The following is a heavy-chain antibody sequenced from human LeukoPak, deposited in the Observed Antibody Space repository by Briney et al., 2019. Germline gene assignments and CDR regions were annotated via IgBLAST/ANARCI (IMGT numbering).Heavy chain of an antibody. CDR1: GGSISISKSNW. CDR2: INHSGSS. CDR3: AARYCSTTSCFKHAFDI. D-gene: IGHD2-2*01. J-gene: IGHJ3*02. V-gene: IGHV4-4*02. Sequence: PSGTLSLSCAVSGGSISISKSNWWSWVRQPPGKGLEWIGEINHSGSSSYNPSLKSRVTISVDTSKNQFSLKLVSVTAADTAVYYCAARYCSTTSCFKHAFDIWGQGTMVSVPS.